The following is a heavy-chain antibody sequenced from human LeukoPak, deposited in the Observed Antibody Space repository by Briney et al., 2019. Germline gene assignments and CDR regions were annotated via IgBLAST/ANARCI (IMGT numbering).Heavy chain of an antibody. CDR2: INPGNGDT. CDR3: ARDDCGDTCYPGGY. J-gene: IGHJ4*02. Sequence: ASENVSYQASGYTFTQYVVHWVRQAPAQRGEWVGWINPGNGDTKYSQNFQGRVTITRDTSASTAYMELSSLTSEDTALYYCARDDCGDTCYPGGYWGQGTLVTVSS. D-gene: IGHD2-21*01. V-gene: IGHV1-3*01. CDR1: GYTFTQYV.